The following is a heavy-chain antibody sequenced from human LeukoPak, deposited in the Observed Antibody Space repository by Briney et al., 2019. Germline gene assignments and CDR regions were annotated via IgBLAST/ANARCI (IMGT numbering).Heavy chain of an antibody. V-gene: IGHV4-34*01. D-gene: IGHD5-12*01. CDR2: INHSGST. J-gene: IGHJ3*02. Sequence: SETLSLTCAVYGGSFSGYYWSWIRQPPGKGLEWIGEINHSGSTSYNPSLKSRVTISVDTSKNQFSLKLSSVTAADTAVYYCARFVRDGYNFPVAAFDIWGQGTMVTVSS. CDR3: ARFVRDGYNFPVAAFDI. CDR1: GGSFSGYY.